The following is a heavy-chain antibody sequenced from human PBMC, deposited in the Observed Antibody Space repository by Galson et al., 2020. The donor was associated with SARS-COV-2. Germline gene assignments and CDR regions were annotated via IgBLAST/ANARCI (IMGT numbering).Heavy chain of an antibody. Sequence: GESLKISCAASGFTFSSYAMHWVRQAPGKGLEWVAVISYDGSNKYYADSVKGRFTISRDNSKNTLYLQMNSLRAEDTAVYYCARENSQSGLFDYWGQGTLVTVSS. CDR1: GFTFSSYA. CDR3: ARENSQSGLFDY. D-gene: IGHD5-12*01. CDR2: ISYDGSNK. J-gene: IGHJ4*02. V-gene: IGHV3-30*04.